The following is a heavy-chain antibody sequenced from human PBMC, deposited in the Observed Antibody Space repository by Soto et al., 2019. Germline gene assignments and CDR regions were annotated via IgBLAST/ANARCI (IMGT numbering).Heavy chain of an antibody. CDR2: IIPIFGTA. J-gene: IGHJ3*02. D-gene: IGHD3-22*01. Sequence: QVQLVQSGAEVKKPGSSVNVSCKASGGTFSSYAISWVRQAPGQGLEWMGGIIPIFGTANYAQKFQGRVTITADESTSTAYMELSSLRSEDTAVYYCARDRVPYYYDSSGRGAFDIWGQGTMVTVSS. CDR1: GGTFSSYA. CDR3: ARDRVPYYYDSSGRGAFDI. V-gene: IGHV1-69*01.